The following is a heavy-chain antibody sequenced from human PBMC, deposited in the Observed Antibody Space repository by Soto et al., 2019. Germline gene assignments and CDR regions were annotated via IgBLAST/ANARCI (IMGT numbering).Heavy chain of an antibody. Sequence: GGSLRLSCAASGFTFSSYWMHWVRQAPGKGLVWVSRINSDGSSTSYADSVKGRFTISRDNAKNTLYLQMNSLRVEDTAVYYCARADDFWISIGDAFDIWGQGTMVTVSS. V-gene: IGHV3-74*01. CDR1: GFTFSSYW. D-gene: IGHD3-3*01. J-gene: IGHJ3*02. CDR2: INSDGSST. CDR3: ARADDFWISIGDAFDI.